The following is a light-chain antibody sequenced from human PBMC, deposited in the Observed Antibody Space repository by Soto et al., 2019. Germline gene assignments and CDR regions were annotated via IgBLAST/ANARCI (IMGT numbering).Light chain of an antibody. J-gene: IGKJ1*01. CDR2: GSS. V-gene: IGKV3-20*01. CDR1: QRVTSNY. CDR3: QHYVTSLTT. Sequence: IVLTQSPGTLSLSPGERAILSCGASQRVTSNYLVWYQQKPGQAPRLLIYGSSTRATAIPDRFTGSGSGTDFTLNIRRLEQDDFAINCWQHYVTSLTTFCQGNRVPIQ.